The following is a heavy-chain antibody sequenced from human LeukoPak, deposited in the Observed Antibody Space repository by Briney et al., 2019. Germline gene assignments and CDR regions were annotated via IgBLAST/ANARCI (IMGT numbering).Heavy chain of an antibody. J-gene: IGHJ4*02. D-gene: IGHD6-25*01. Sequence: GGSLRLSCAASGFTVSSNYMSWVRQAPGKGLEWVPVIYSGGSTYYADSVKGRFTISRDNSKNTLYLQMNSLRAEDAAIYYCARDRRLASFDYGGQGTLVTVSS. V-gene: IGHV3-66*01. CDR2: IYSGGST. CDR1: GFTVSSNY. CDR3: ARDRRLASFDY.